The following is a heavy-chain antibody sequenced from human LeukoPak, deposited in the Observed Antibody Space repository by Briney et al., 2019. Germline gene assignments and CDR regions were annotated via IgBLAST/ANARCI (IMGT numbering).Heavy chain of an antibody. CDR1: GGSISSYY. V-gene: IGHV4-4*07. Sequence: SETLSLTCTVSGGSISSYYWSWIRQPAGTTLEWIGRIYTSGTITYNPSLKSRVTMSVDTSKNQFSLKLSSVTAADTAVYYCARDSGTTGEVKFDPWGQGTLVTVSS. J-gene: IGHJ5*02. D-gene: IGHD3-10*01. CDR3: ARDSGTTGEVKFDP. CDR2: IYTSGTI.